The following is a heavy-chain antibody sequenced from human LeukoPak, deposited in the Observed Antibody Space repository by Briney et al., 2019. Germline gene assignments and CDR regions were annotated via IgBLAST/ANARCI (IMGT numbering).Heavy chain of an antibody. J-gene: IGHJ4*02. CDR1: GCTFSSYW. CDR2: INQDGSEK. Sequence: PGGALTLTCAASGCTFSSYWMNWVRQAPGKGLEGVANINQDGSEKYYVDSVRGGFTISRENDKHSMYLQMNSLRAEDTAVYYCARDSWTYCGGDCYSYYFDSWGQGTLVTVSS. V-gene: IGHV3-7*03. CDR3: ARDSWTYCGGDCYSYYFDS. D-gene: IGHD2-21*02.